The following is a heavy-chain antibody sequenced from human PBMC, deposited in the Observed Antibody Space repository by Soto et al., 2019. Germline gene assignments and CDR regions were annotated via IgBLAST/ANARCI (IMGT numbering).Heavy chain of an antibody. CDR3: ARGKRVPNWNPFDY. Sequence: GGSLRLSCAASGFTFSSYAMHWVRQAPGKGLEWVAVISYDGSNKYYADSVKGRFTISRDNSKNTLYLQMNSLRAEDTAVYYCARGKRVPNWNPFDYWGQGPLVTVSS. CDR2: ISYDGSNK. V-gene: IGHV3-30-3*01. J-gene: IGHJ4*02. CDR1: GFTFSSYA. D-gene: IGHD1-20*01.